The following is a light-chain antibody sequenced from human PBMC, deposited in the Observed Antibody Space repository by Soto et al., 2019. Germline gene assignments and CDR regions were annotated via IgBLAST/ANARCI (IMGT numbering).Light chain of an antibody. CDR2: EAS. CDR3: TLYTSENTYV. Sequence: QSALTQPPSVSGAPGQSVTISCTGTSTDFVSYNRVSWYQQPPGTAPKLIIYEASNRPSGVPDRFSGSKSGNTASLTISGLQAADEADYYCTLYTSENTYVFGNGTKVTAL. CDR1: STDFVSYNR. J-gene: IGLJ1*01. V-gene: IGLV2-18*01.